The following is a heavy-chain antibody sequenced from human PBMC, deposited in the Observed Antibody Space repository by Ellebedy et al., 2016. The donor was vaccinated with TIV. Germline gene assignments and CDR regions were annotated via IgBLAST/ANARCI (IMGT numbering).Heavy chain of an antibody. CDR3: ARGHSPTAAGTGWFDP. CDR1: GGSFSGYY. CDR2: INHSGST. D-gene: IGHD6-13*01. Sequence: MPGGSLRLSCAVYGGSFSGYYWSWIRQPPGKGLDWIGEINHSGSTNYNPSLKSRVTISVDTSKNQFSLKLSSVTAADTAVYYCARGHSPTAAGTGWFDPWGQGTLVTVSS. V-gene: IGHV4-34*01. J-gene: IGHJ5*02.